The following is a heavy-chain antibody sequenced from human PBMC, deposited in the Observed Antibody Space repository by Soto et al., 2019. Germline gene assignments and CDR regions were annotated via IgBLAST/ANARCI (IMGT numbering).Heavy chain of an antibody. J-gene: IGHJ5*02. V-gene: IGHV4-34*01. CDR3: ARVGYYSNKFDP. CDR2: INHSGST. CDR1: GGSFSGYY. D-gene: IGHD4-4*01. Sequence: PSETLSLTCAVYGGSFSGYYWSWIRQPPGKGLEWIGEINHSGSTNYNPSLKSRVTISVDTSKNQFSLKLSSVTAADTAVYYWARVGYYSNKFDPWGQGTLVTVSS.